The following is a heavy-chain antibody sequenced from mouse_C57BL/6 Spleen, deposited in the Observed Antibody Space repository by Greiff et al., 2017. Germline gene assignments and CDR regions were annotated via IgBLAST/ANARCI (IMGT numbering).Heavy chain of an antibody. V-gene: IGHV5-17*01. CDR3: ARGQIYYYGSGYFDV. CDR2: ISSGSSTI. CDR1: GFTFSDYG. Sequence: EVKLMESGGGLVKPGGSLKLSCAASGFTFSDYGMHWVRQAPEKGLEWVAYISSGSSTIYYADTVKGRFTISRDNAKNTLFLQMTSLRSEDTAMYYCARGQIYYYGSGYFDVWGTGTTVTVSS. J-gene: IGHJ1*03. D-gene: IGHD1-1*01.